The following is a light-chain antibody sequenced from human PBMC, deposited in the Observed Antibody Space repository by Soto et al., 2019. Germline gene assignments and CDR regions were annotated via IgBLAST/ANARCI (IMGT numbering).Light chain of an antibody. CDR3: CSYAGSYPWV. CDR2: AVN. V-gene: IGLV2-11*01. CDR1: SSDVGDYNY. Sequence: QSALTQPRSVSGSPGQSVTISCTGTSSDVGDYNYVSWYQQHPGKAPKLLIYAVNIRPSGVPDRFSGSKSGNTASLTISGLQAEDEADYSCCSYAGSYPWVFGGGTKLTVL. J-gene: IGLJ3*02.